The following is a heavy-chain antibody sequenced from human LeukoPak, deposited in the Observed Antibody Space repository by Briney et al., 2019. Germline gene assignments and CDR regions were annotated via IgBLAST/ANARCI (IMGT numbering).Heavy chain of an antibody. CDR1: GFTFSSYA. Sequence: GGSLRLSCAASGFTFSSYAMSWVHQAPGKGLEWVSAISGSGGSTYYADSVKGRFTISRDNSKNTLYLQMNSLRAEDTAVYYCAKGSLRYYDSSGYYYTADAFDIWGQGTMVTVSS. V-gene: IGHV3-23*01. J-gene: IGHJ3*02. CDR3: AKGSLRYYDSSGYYYTADAFDI. CDR2: ISGSGGST. D-gene: IGHD3-22*01.